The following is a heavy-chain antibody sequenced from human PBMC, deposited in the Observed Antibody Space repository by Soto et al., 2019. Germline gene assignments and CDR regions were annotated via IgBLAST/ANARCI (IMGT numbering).Heavy chain of an antibody. CDR3: ARDLAYCGGDCYSGAFDI. D-gene: IGHD2-21*02. Sequence: ASVKVSCKASGGTFSSYAISWVRQAPGQGLEWMGRIIPIFGTANYAQKFQGRVTITADESTSTAYMELSSLRSEDTAVYYCARDLAYCGGDCYSGAFDIWGQGTMVTVSS. CDR1: GGTFSSYA. V-gene: IGHV1-69*13. J-gene: IGHJ3*02. CDR2: IIPIFGTA.